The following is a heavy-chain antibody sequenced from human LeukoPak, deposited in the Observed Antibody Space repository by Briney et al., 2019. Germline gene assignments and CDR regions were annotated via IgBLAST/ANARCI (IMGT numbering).Heavy chain of an antibody. CDR2: IRHSGST. CDR1: GGSFSGYY. D-gene: IGHD6-13*01. V-gene: IGHV4-34*01. J-gene: IGHJ6*02. CDR3: ARRGSWTYYYAMDV. Sequence: SETLSLTCAVYGGSFSGYYWSWIRQAPGKGLEWIGEIRHSGSTSYNPSLKGRVTVSVDTSKNQFSLRLTSVTAADTAVYYCARRGSWTYYYAMDVWGQGTTVTVSS.